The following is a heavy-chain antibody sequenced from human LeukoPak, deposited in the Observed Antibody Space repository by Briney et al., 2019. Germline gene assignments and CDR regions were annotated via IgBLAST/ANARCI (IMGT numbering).Heavy chain of an antibody. Sequence: SETLSLTCAVYGGSFSGYYWSWIRQPPGKGLEWIGEINHSGSTNYNPSLKSRVTISVDTSKNQFSLKLSSVTAADTAVYYCARGGDSGSSSLLYAFDIWGQGTMVTVSS. J-gene: IGHJ3*02. V-gene: IGHV4-34*01. CDR2: INHSGST. CDR1: GGSFSGYY. CDR3: ARGGDSGSSSLLYAFDI. D-gene: IGHD1-26*01.